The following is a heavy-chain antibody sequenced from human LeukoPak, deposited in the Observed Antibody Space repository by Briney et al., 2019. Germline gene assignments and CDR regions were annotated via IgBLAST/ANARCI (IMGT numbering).Heavy chain of an antibody. Sequence: SETLSLTCAVYGGSFSGYYWSWIRQPPGKGLEWIGEINHSGSTNYNPSLKSRVTISVDTSKNQFSLKLSSVTAADTAVYYCARGLPGRYCSSTSCFRYYYYGMDVWGQGTTVTVSS. V-gene: IGHV4-34*01. CDR3: ARGLPGRYCSSTSCFRYYYYGMDV. J-gene: IGHJ6*02. CDR1: GGSFSGYY. CDR2: INHSGST. D-gene: IGHD2-2*01.